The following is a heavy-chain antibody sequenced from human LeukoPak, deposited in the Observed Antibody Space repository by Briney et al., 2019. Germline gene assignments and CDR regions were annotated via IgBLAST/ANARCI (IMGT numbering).Heavy chain of an antibody. CDR3: AREDYDILTGYSRGNWFDP. CDR1: GFTFSSYS. J-gene: IGHJ5*02. Sequence: GGSLRLSCAASGFTFSSYSMNWVRQAPGKGLEWVSSISSSSSYIYYADSVKGRFTISRDNAKNSLYLQMNSLRAGDTAVYYCAREDYDILTGYSRGNWFDPWGQGTLVTVSS. D-gene: IGHD3-9*01. CDR2: ISSSSSYI. V-gene: IGHV3-21*01.